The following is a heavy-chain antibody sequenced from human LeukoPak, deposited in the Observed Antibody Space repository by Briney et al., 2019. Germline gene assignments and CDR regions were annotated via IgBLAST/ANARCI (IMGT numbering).Heavy chain of an antibody. D-gene: IGHD1-26*01. Sequence: ASETLSLTCSVSGGSISSYYWSWIRQPAGKGLEWIGRIYTTGSTNYNPSLKSRVTMSVDTSKNQFSLRLSSVTAADTAVYYCAKGSRKSYYYYAMDVWGQGTTVTVSS. CDR3: AKGSRKSYYYYAMDV. J-gene: IGHJ6*02. V-gene: IGHV4-4*07. CDR1: GGSISSYY. CDR2: IYTTGST.